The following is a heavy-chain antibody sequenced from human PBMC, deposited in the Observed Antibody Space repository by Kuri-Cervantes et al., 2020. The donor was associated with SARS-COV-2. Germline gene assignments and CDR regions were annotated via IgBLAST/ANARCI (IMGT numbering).Heavy chain of an antibody. Sequence: GESLKISCAASGFTFSNYAMTWVRQAPGKGLEWVSTISGSDDVTHLADSVKGRFTVSRDNFRNTLYLEMSSLRVEDTAVYYCAKRDAYSQGSYFDYWGHGTLVTVSS. CDR3: AKRDAYSQGSYFDY. CDR1: GFTFSNYA. V-gene: IGHV3-23*01. J-gene: IGHJ4*01. CDR2: ISGSDDVT. D-gene: IGHD5-24*01.